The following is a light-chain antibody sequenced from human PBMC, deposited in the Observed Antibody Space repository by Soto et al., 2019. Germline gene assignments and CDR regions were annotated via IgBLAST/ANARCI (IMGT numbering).Light chain of an antibody. CDR2: DAS. V-gene: IGKV1-5*01. Sequence: DIQMTQSPSTLSASVGDRVTITCRASQSISSWLAWYQQKPGKAPKLLIYDASSLRSGVPSRFSGSGSGTEFTLTISSLQLDDFATYYCQQYNRYSTFGQGTKLEIK. J-gene: IGKJ2*01. CDR3: QQYNRYST. CDR1: QSISSW.